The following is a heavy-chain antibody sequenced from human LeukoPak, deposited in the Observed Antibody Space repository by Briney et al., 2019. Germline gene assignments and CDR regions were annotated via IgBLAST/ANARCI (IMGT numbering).Heavy chain of an antibody. CDR3: ARARSPKTFDY. CDR2: IYYSGST. V-gene: IGHV4-59*01. D-gene: IGHD6-19*01. CDR1: GGSISSYY. Sequence: SETLSLTWTVSGGSISSYYWSWIRQPPGKGLEWIGYIYYSGSTNYNPSLKSRVTISVDTSKNQFSLKLSSVTAADTAVYYCARARSPKTFDYWGQGTLVTVSS. J-gene: IGHJ4*02.